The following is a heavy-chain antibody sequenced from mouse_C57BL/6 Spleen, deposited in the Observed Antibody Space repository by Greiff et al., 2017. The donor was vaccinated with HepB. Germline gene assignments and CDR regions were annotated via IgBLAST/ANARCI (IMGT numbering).Heavy chain of an antibody. Sequence: VQLQQPGAELVMPGASVKLSCKASGYTFTSYWMHWVKQRPGQGLEWIGEIDPSDSYTNYNQKFKGKSTLTVDKSSSTAYMQLSSLTSEDSAVYYCARYDYDGSYFDYWGQGTTLTVSS. CDR2: IDPSDSYT. J-gene: IGHJ2*01. CDR1: GYTFTSYW. V-gene: IGHV1-69*01. CDR3: ARYDYDGSYFDY. D-gene: IGHD2-4*01.